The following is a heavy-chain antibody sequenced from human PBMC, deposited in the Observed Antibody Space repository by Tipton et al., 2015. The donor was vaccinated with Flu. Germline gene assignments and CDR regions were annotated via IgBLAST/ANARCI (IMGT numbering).Heavy chain of an antibody. J-gene: IGHJ4*02. CDR1: GFTFSSYA. CDR3: ARGSGYSYSYFDY. Sequence: SLRLSCAASGFTFSSYAMHWVRQAPGKGLEYVSAISSNGGSTYYANSVKGRFTISRDNSKNTLYLQMGSLRAEDMAVYYCARGSGYSYSYFDYWGQGTLVTFSS. D-gene: IGHD5-18*01. V-gene: IGHV3-64*01. CDR2: ISSNGGST.